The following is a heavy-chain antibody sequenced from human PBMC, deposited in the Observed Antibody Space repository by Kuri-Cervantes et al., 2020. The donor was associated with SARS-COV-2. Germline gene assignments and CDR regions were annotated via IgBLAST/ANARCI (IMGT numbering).Heavy chain of an antibody. D-gene: IGHD2-2*01. Sequence: GESLKISCAASGFTFSSYAMSWVRQAPGKGLEWVSAISGRGGSTYYADSVKGRFTISRDNSKNTLYLQMNSLRAEDTAVYYCARDNIVVVPAADKSDFDYWGQGTLVTVSS. CDR1: GFTFSSYA. J-gene: IGHJ4*02. V-gene: IGHV3-23*01. CDR2: ISGRGGST. CDR3: ARDNIVVVPAADKSDFDY.